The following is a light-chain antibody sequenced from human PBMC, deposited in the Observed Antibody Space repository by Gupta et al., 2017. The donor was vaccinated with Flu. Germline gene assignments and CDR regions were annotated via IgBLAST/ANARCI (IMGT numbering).Light chain of an antibody. V-gene: IGLV1-40*01. CDR2: VNS. CDR1: SSNIGAGYD. J-gene: IGLJ3*02. Sequence: QSVLTQPPSVSGAPGQRVTISCTGSSSNIGAGYDVHWYQQLPGAAPKLLIYVNSNRPSGVPDRSSGSKSGTSASLAITGLQAEDEGEYYCQSYDSSLSGYWVFGGGTKLTVL. CDR3: QSYDSSLSGYWV.